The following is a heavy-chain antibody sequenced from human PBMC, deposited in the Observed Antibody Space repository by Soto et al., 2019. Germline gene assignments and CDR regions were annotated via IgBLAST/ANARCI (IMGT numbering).Heavy chain of an antibody. CDR1: GGSISSSSYY. Sequence: SETLSLTCTVSGGSISSSSYYWGWIRQPPGKGLEWIGSIYYSGSTYYNPSLKSRVTISVDTSKNQFSLKLSSVTAADTAVYYCARRGYEPGDAFDIWGQGTMVTVSS. J-gene: IGHJ3*02. CDR3: ARRGYEPGDAFDI. D-gene: IGHD5-12*01. CDR2: IYYSGST. V-gene: IGHV4-39*01.